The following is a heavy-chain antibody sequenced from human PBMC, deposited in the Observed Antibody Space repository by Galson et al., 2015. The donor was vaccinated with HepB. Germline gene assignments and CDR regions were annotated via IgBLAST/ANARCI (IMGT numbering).Heavy chain of an antibody. CDR1: GFTFSDYG. V-gene: IGHV3-33*01. CDR3: AREARVAAPAAFDL. Sequence: SLRLSCAPSGFTFSDYGLHWVRQAPGKRLEWMALIWHNGAKKIYANSVRGRFSISRDNSKNILSLQMNNLGSEDTAIYYCAREARVAAPAAFDLWGPGILVTVSS. CDR2: IWHNGAKK. J-gene: IGHJ5*02. D-gene: IGHD6-13*01.